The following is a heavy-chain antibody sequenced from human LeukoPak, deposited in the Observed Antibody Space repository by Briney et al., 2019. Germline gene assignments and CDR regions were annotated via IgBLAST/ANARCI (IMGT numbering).Heavy chain of an antibody. CDR2: INHSGST. D-gene: IGHD6-13*01. V-gene: IGHV4-34*01. Sequence: PSETLSLTCAVYGGSFSGYYWSWIRQPPGEGLEWIGEINHSGSTNYNPSLKSRVTISVDTSKNQFSLKLSSVTAADTAVYYCARSGSAAGFYYYYYGMDVWGQGTTVTVSS. CDR1: GGSFSGYY. CDR3: ARSGSAAGFYYYYYGMDV. J-gene: IGHJ6*02.